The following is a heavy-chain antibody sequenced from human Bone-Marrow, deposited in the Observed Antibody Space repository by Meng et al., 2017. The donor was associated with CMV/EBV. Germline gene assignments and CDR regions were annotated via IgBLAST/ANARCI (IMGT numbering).Heavy chain of an antibody. CDR3: ARVRSYYDSSGYYRNWFDP. CDR2: VYHSGST. V-gene: IGHV4-4*02. J-gene: IGHJ5*02. CDR1: SRSNG. D-gene: IGHD3-22*01. Sequence: SRSNGWEWVGQPPGKGLEWIGEVYHSGSTNYNQSLKSRVTISVDKSKNQFSLKLSSVTAADTAVYYCARVRSYYDSSGYYRNWFDPWGQGTLVTVSS.